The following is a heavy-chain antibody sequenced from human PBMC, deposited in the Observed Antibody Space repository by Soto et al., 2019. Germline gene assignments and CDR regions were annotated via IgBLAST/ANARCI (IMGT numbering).Heavy chain of an antibody. J-gene: IGHJ6*02. CDR2: ISYDGSNK. V-gene: IGHV3-30-3*01. D-gene: IGHD6-13*01. Sequence: GGSLRLSCAASGFTFSSYAMHWVRQAPGKGLEWVAVISYDGSNKYYADSVKGRFTISRDNSKNTLYLQMNSLRAEDTAVYYCARDCSSSWYSVYKYYYYYGMDVWGQGTTVTVSS. CDR1: GFTFSSYA. CDR3: ARDCSSSWYSVYKYYYYYGMDV.